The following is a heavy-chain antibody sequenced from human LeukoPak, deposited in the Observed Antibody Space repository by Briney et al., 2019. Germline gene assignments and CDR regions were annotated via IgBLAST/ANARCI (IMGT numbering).Heavy chain of an antibody. V-gene: IGHV4-30-2*01. D-gene: IGHD3-16*02. Sequence: SQTLSLTCAVSGGSISSGGYSWSWIRQPPGKGLEWIGYIYHSGSTNYNPSLKSRVTISVDTSKNQFSLKLSSVTAADTAVYYCARAITFGGVIDNYFDYWGQGTLVTVSS. CDR2: IYHSGST. CDR1: GGSISSGGYS. J-gene: IGHJ4*02. CDR3: ARAITFGGVIDNYFDY.